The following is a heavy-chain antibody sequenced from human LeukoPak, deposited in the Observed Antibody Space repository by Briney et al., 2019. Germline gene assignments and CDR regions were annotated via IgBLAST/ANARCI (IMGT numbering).Heavy chain of an antibody. CDR1: GFTFSSYA. Sequence: GGSLRLSCAASGFTFSSYAMHWVRQAPGKGLEWVAVISYDGSNKYYADSVKGRFTISRDNSKNTLYLQMNSLRAEDTAVYYCARQTLLHSERWLQFFDYWGQGTLVTVSS. J-gene: IGHJ4*02. D-gene: IGHD5-24*01. CDR2: ISYDGSNK. CDR3: ARQTLLHSERWLQFFDY. V-gene: IGHV3-30*04.